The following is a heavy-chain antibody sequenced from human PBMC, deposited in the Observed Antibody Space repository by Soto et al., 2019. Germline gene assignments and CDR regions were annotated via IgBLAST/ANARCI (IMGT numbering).Heavy chain of an antibody. CDR3: ARDFGYGDYVDY. V-gene: IGHV3-48*02. J-gene: IGHJ4*02. CDR1: GFTFSSDS. Sequence: EVQLVESGGGLIQPGGSLRLSCAASGFTFSSDSMNWVRQALGKGLEWVSYISSGSITIYYADSVKGRFTISRDNAKNSLYLQLNSLRDEDTAMYYCARDFGYGDYVDYWGQGTLVTVSS. D-gene: IGHD4-17*01. CDR2: ISSGSITI.